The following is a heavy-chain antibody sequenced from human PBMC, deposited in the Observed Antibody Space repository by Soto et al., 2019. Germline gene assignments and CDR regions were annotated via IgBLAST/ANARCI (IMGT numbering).Heavy chain of an antibody. Sequence: QVQLQQWGAGLLKPSETLSLTCAVNGGSLTGYYWSWIRQPPGKGLEWIGEIKDGGVTNYSPSLTSRVTMSAYTSKNQFSLNLNSVTAADTTVYYCARGQEGVVATHWDQGTLVTVSS. J-gene: IGHJ4*02. D-gene: IGHD5-12*01. CDR1: GGSLTGYY. V-gene: IGHV4-34*01. CDR3: ARGQEGVVATH. CDR2: IKDGGVT.